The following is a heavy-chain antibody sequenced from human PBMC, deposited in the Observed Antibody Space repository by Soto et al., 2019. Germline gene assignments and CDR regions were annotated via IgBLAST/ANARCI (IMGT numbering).Heavy chain of an antibody. CDR3: VRGPDYEGYFDY. CDR2: IILPFGTP. V-gene: IGHV1-69*12. CDR1: ETTFSNFA. J-gene: IGHJ4*02. D-gene: IGHD3-22*01. Sequence: QVRLVQSGAEVKKTGSSVKVSCEASETTFSNFAIGWVRQAPGQGLEWMGGIILPFGTPNYAQKFQDRVTISADESMTTAYMELRRLRSGDTAVYYCVRGPDYEGYFDYWGQGTLVTVAS.